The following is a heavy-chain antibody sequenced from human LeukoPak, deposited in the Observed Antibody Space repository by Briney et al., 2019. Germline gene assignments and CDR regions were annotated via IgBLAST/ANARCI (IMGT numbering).Heavy chain of an antibody. D-gene: IGHD6-19*01. Sequence: GRSLRLSCAASGFTFSSYAMHWVRQAPGKGLEWVAVISYDGSNKYYADSVKGRFTISRDNSQEIVYLQLDSLIVEDTALYYSGKTTVGYSSGRYPGWPVEYWGQGALVTVSS. V-gene: IGHV3-30*04. CDR3: GKTTVGYSSGRYPGWPVEY. J-gene: IGHJ4*02. CDR2: ISYDGSNK. CDR1: GFTFSSYA.